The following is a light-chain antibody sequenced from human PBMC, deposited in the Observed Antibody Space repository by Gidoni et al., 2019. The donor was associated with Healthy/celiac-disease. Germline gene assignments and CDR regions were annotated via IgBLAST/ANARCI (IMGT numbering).Light chain of an antibody. CDR3: QQYYSTPIT. Sequence: DIVMTQCPDSLAVSLGERATINCKSDQSVLYSSNNKNYLAWYQQKPGQPPKLLIYWASTREAGVPDRFSGSGSGRDFTLTISSLQAEDVAVYYCQQYYSTPITFGPGTKVDIK. V-gene: IGKV4-1*01. CDR2: WAS. CDR1: QSVLYSSNNKNY. J-gene: IGKJ3*01.